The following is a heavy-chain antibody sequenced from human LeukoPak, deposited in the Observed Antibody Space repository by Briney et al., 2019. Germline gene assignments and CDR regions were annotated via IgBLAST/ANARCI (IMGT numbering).Heavy chain of an antibody. J-gene: IGHJ3*02. CDR1: GFTFSSYA. D-gene: IGHD2-2*03. V-gene: IGHV3-30*04. CDR3: ARVDDLDAFDM. Sequence: GESLRLSCAASGFTFSSYAMHWVRQAPGKGLEWVAVISDDGSNKYYADSVKGRFTISRDNSKNTLYLQMNSLRAEDTAVYYCARVDDLDAFDMWGQGTMVTVSS. CDR2: ISDDGSNK.